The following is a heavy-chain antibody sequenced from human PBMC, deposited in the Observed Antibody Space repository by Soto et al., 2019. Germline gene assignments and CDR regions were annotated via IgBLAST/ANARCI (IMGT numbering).Heavy chain of an antibody. CDR2: IYHSGST. D-gene: IGHD3-3*01. Sequence: PSETLSLTCAVSGGSISSSNGWSWVRQPPGKGLEWIGEIYHSGSTNYNPSLKSRVTISVDTSKNQFSLKLSSVTAADTAVYYCARGRRITIFGVVIIPRHNWFDPWGQGTLVTVSS. J-gene: IGHJ5*02. V-gene: IGHV4-4*02. CDR3: ARGRRITIFGVVIIPRHNWFDP. CDR1: GGSISSSNG.